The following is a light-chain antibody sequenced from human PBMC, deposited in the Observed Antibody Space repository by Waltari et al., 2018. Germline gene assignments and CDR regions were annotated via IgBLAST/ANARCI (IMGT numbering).Light chain of an antibody. CDR2: GAA. CDR1: ESVSGS. J-gene: IGKJ4*01. CDR3: QQYSKWPPRT. V-gene: IGKV3-15*01. Sequence: EIVMTQSPATLSVSPGERATLSCRASESVSGSLAWYQQRPGQAPRLLIYGAATRVTGTPARFSGSGSGTEFTLTISSLQSEDFAVDYCQQYSKWPPRTFGGGTKVEIK.